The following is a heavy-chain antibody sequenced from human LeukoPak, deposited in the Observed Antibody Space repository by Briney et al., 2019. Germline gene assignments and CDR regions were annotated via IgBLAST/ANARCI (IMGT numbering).Heavy chain of an antibody. CDR3: ARDRRDYGGNSGGIFDY. D-gene: IGHD4-23*01. CDR2: VYYSGST. V-gene: IGHV4-59*01. CDR1: GDPISSYY. Sequence: PSETLSLTCTVSGDPISSYYWSCIPQPPGKGLEWIGYVYYSGSTKYNPSLKSRVTISEDTSKNQFSLKLNSVTAADTAVYYCARDRRDYGGNSGGIFDYWGQGTQVTVSS. J-gene: IGHJ4*02.